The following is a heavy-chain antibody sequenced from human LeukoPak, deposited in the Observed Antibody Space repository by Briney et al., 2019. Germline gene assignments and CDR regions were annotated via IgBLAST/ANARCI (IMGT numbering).Heavy chain of an antibody. CDR3: AKDVSTGWSFDS. CDR2: ISYDGSDK. CDR1: GFTYNNYG. V-gene: IGHV3-30*02. Sequence: PGGSLRLSCAASGFTYNNYGMHWVRQAPGKGLEWVTFISYDGSDKSYADSVKGRFIISRDNSKKTLYAQMNSLTTDDTAVYYCAKDVSTGWSFDSWGQGTLVTVSS. D-gene: IGHD6-19*01. J-gene: IGHJ4*02.